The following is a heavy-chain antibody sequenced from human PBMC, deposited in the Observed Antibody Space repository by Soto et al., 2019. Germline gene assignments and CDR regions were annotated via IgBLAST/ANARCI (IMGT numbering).Heavy chain of an antibody. V-gene: IGHV4-34*01. D-gene: IGHD5-12*01. CDR2: INHSGST. CDR1: GGSFSGYY. CDR3: ARGAGIVATIGYYFDY. J-gene: IGHJ4*02. Sequence: PSETLSLTCAVYGGSFSGYYWSWIRQPPGKGLEWIGEINHSGSTNYNPSLKSRVTISVDTSKNQFSLKLSSVTAADTAVYYCARGAGIVATIGYYFDYWGQGTLVTVSS.